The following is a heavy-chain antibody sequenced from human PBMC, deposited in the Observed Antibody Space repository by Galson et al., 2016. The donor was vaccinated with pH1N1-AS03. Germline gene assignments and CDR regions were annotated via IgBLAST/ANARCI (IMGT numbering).Heavy chain of an antibody. CDR1: GGSMTSPDW. Sequence: ETLSLTCAVSGGSMTSPDWWTWVRQPPGKGLEWIGEVHYSGTTSYSPSLNSRVTMSIDKSNNQFSLNLGSVTAAYTAVYFCASAGYHTPGYHYWGQGALVTVSS. CDR2: VHYSGTT. V-gene: IGHV4-4*01. CDR3: ASAGYHTPGYHY. D-gene: IGHD3-16*02. J-gene: IGHJ4*02.